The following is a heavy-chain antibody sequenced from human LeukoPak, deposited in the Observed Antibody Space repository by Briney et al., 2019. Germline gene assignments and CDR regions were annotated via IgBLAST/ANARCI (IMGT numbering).Heavy chain of an antibody. V-gene: IGHV3-49*03. J-gene: IGHJ3*02. D-gene: IGHD3-22*01. CDR2: IRSKAYGGTT. CDR1: GFSFCDYA. CDR3: TRGTQKNYYHDSSGYWGTDAFDI. Sequence: GRSLRLSCTASGFSFCDYAMTWLRQAPGKGLEWIGFIRSKAYGGTTEYAASVKGRFRIARDDSKSIAYLQMNSLKTEDTAVYYCTRGTQKNYYHDSSGYWGTDAFDIWGQGTMVTVSS.